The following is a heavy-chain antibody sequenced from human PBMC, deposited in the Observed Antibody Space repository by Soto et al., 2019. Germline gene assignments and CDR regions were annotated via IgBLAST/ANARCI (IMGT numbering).Heavy chain of an antibody. Sequence: ASVKVCCKASGDTFTSYAMHWVRQAPGQRREWMGWRNAGNGNINYSQKVPGRITITRDPSASTAYMALSSLRSEDTAVYYCARDSGSPWGPGTLVTVSS. CDR3: ARDSGSP. J-gene: IGHJ5*02. CDR2: RNAGNGNI. D-gene: IGHD3-10*01. CDR1: GDTFTSYA. V-gene: IGHV1-3*01.